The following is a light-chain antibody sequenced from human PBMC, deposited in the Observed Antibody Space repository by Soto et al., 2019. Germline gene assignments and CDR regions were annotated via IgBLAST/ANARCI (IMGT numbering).Light chain of an antibody. J-gene: IGLJ1*01. Sequence: QAVVTQEPSLTVSPGGTVTLTCCSSTGAVTGGHYPYWFQQKSGLAPTTLIYDTSGKHSWTPARFSVSLLVGKAALTLSGAQPEDEAEYYCLLSCPGARVFGNGTKVTVL. CDR3: LLSCPGARV. CDR1: TGAVTGGHY. V-gene: IGLV7-46*01. CDR2: DTS.